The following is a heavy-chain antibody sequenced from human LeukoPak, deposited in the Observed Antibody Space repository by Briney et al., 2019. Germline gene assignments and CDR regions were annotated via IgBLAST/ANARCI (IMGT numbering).Heavy chain of an antibody. V-gene: IGHV4-34*01. D-gene: IGHD3-16*01. Sequence: SETLSLTCAVYGGSFSGYYWSWIRQPPGKGLEWIGEINHSGSTNYNPSLKSRVTISVDTSKNQFSLKLSSVTAADTAVYYCARGYSMITFGGVSSSVSHFDYWGQGTLVTVSS. J-gene: IGHJ4*02. CDR3: ARGYSMITFGGVSSSVSHFDY. CDR1: GGSFSGYY. CDR2: INHSGST.